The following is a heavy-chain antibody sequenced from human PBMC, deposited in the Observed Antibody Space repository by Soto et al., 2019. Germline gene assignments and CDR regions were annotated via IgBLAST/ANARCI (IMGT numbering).Heavy chain of an antibody. CDR3: ARADYCSGGSCYPGATDY. CDR2: ISAHNGNT. CDR1: GYSFTGYG. Sequence: QVQLVQSGAEVKKPGASVKVSCKASGYSFTGYGINWLRQAPGQGLEWVGWISAHNGNTKFAQKLQGRVTMTTDTSTSTADREMGSLGSDDTAVYYCARADYCSGGSCYPGATDYWGQGALVTVSS. J-gene: IGHJ4*02. D-gene: IGHD2-15*01. V-gene: IGHV1-18*01.